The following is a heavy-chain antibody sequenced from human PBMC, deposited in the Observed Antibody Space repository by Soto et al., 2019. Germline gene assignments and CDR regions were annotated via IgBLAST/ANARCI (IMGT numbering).Heavy chain of an antibody. J-gene: IGHJ4*02. CDR2: IYTSGST. Sequence: SETLSLTCTVSGDSISSFFWTWIRQPAGKGLEWIGRIYTSGSTDCNPSLKSRVTMSVDTSKNQFSLTLSSVTAADTAVYYCARDYYNSSGYYYFDCWGQGTLVTVSS. V-gene: IGHV4-4*07. CDR1: GDSISSFF. CDR3: ARDYYNSSGYYYFDC. D-gene: IGHD3-22*01.